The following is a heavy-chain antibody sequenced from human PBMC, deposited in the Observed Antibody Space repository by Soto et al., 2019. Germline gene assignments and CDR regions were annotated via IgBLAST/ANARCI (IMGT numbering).Heavy chain of an antibody. CDR2: INAGNGNT. Sequence: ASVKVSCKASGYTFTSYAMLWVRQAPGQRLEWMGWINAGNGNTKYSQKFQGRVTISRDSSKNTVYLEMTSLRAEDTAVYYCAKGGRQWLVTSDFNYWGQGALVTVSS. CDR3: AKGGRQWLVTSDFNY. D-gene: IGHD6-19*01. J-gene: IGHJ4*02. V-gene: IGHV1-3*01. CDR1: GYTFTSYA.